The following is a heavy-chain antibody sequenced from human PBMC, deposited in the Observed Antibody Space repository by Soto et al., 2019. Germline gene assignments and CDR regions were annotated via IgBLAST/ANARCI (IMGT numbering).Heavy chain of an antibody. V-gene: IGHV3-48*03. CDR2: INTGGGTI. CDR1: GFTFSTYE. D-gene: IGHD2-15*01. J-gene: IGHJ5*02. Sequence: EVQLVESGGGLVQPGGSLRLSCAASGFTFSTYEMNWVRQAPGKGLEWVACINTGGGTIYYADSVKGRFTISRDNAKNSLYLQMDSLGAEDTAIYYCARDGIVRGFDPWGQGTLVTVSS. CDR3: ARDGIVRGFDP.